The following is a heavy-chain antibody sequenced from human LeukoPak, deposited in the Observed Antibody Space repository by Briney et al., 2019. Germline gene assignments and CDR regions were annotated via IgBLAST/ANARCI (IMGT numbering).Heavy chain of an antibody. J-gene: IGHJ4*02. CDR2: IYYSGTT. Sequence: PSQTLSLTCTVSGGSTSSGGYYWSSVSQHPGKGLEWIGYIYYSGTTYYKPSLKTRATISVATSNNQFNLKLSAVTAADRAGYYCARGCRGLEGGDYWGQGTRISVSS. D-gene: IGHD3-16*01. CDR1: GGSTSSGGYY. V-gene: IGHV4-31*03. CDR3: ARGCRGLEGGDY.